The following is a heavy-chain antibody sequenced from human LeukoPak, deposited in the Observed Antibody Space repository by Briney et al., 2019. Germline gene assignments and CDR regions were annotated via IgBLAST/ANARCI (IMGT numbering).Heavy chain of an antibody. D-gene: IGHD3-10*01. CDR2: IKEDGSEK. J-gene: IGHJ4*02. CDR3: ARAVRESDY. Sequence: GGSLRLSCAASGFXFTRYWINWVRQAPGIGQEWVATIKEDGSEKYYVDSVKGRFTISRDNAKNSLYLQMDSLRAEDTAVYYCARAVRESDYWGQGTLVTVSS. V-gene: IGHV3-7*05. CDR1: GFXFTRYW.